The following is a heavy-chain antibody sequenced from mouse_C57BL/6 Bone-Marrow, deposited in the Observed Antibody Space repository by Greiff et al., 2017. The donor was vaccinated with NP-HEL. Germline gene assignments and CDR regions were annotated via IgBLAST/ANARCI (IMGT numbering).Heavy chain of an antibody. CDR1: GFSLTSYG. J-gene: IGHJ1*03. CDR3: ASHYYGSSYVGYFDV. CDR2: IWRGGST. V-gene: IGHV2-5*01. Sequence: QVQLQQSGPGLVQPSQSLSITCTVSGFSLTSYGVHWVRQSPGKGLEWLGVIWRGGSTDYNAAFMSRLSITKDNSKSQVFFKMNSLQADDTAIYYCASHYYGSSYVGYFDVWGTGTTVTVSS. D-gene: IGHD1-1*01.